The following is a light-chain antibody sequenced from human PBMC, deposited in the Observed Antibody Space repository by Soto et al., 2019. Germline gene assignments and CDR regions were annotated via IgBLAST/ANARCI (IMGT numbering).Light chain of an antibody. CDR3: SAWDNSLNCYV. CDR2: TAG. Sequence: QTVVTQPLSASASPGQRVTISCSGGSSNIGSNTVAWYQHLPGTAPPRLIFTAGQRPSGVPGRFSGSKSGTSASLAISGLQSEDEGYYFCSAWDNSLNCYVFGPGTKLTVL. J-gene: IGLJ1*01. CDR1: SSNIGSNT. V-gene: IGLV1-44*01.